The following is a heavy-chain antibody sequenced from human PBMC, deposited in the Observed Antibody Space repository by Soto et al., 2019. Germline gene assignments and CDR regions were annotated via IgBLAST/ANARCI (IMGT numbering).Heavy chain of an antibody. CDR1: GFTFSSYD. CDR3: ARGEGPLLYYYGMDV. CDR2: IGTAGDT. J-gene: IGHJ6*02. Sequence: GGSLRLSCAASGFTFSSYDMHWVRQATGKGLEWVSAIGTAGDTYYPGSVKGRFTISRENAKNSLYLQMNSLRAEDTAVYYCARGEGPLLYYYGMDVWGQGTTVTVSS. V-gene: IGHV3-13*01.